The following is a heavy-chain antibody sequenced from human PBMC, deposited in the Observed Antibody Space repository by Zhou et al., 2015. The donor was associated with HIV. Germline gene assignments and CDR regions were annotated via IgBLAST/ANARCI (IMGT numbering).Heavy chain of an antibody. D-gene: IGHD5-18*01. CDR2: IIPILGIA. J-gene: IGHJ4*02. CDR1: GGTFSSYT. Sequence: QVQLVQSGAEVKKPGSSVKVSCKASGGTFSSYTISWVRQAPGQGLEWMGRIIPILGIANYAQKFQGRVTITADKSTSTAYMELSSLRSEDTAVYYCASPRDTAMVGRSPFDYWGQGTLVTVSS. V-gene: IGHV1-69*02. CDR3: ASPRDTAMVGRSPFDY.